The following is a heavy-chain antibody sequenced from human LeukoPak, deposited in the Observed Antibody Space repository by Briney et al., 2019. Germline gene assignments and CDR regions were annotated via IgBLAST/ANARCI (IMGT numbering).Heavy chain of an antibody. CDR2: IYPGDSDT. J-gene: IGHJ3*02. CDR3: ARSRATIPDAFDI. D-gene: IGHD5-12*01. Sequence: GESLKISCKGSGYSFTSYWIGWVRQMPGKGLEWTGIIYPGDSDTRYSPSFQGQVTISADKSISTAYLQWSSLKASDTAMYYCARSRATIPDAFDIWGQGTMVTVSS. V-gene: IGHV5-51*01. CDR1: GYSFTSYW.